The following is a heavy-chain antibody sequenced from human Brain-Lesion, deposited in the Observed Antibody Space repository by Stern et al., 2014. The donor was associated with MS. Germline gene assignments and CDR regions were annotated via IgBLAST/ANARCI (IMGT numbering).Heavy chain of an antibody. Sequence: VQLVESGPGLVKPSETLSLTCTVAGGSVSSTSYAWAWIRQPPGKGLEWIGTIYYSGNTYYSPSLKSRLTLSPDTSNHQFSPQLGSVTAADTAVYYCAGEEDIRYCSGGSCTGNWFDPWGQGTLVTVSS. CDR3: AGEEDIRYCSGGSCTGNWFDP. V-gene: IGHV4-39*01. CDR1: GGSVSSTSYA. D-gene: IGHD2-15*01. J-gene: IGHJ5*02. CDR2: IYYSGNT.